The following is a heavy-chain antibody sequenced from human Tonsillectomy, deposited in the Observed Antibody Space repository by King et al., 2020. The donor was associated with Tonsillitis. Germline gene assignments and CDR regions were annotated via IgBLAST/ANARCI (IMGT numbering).Heavy chain of an antibody. CDR3: ATVGLSDCSGGYCSWDY. CDR2: IIPVIGTA. CDR1: GGTFSSYA. V-gene: IGHV1-69*06. Sequence: QLVQSGAEVKKPGSSVKVSCKASGGTFSSYAISWVRQAPGQGLEWMGRIIPVIGTANYAQKFQGRVTITADKSTSIAYMELSSLRSEDTAVYYCATVGLSDCSGGYCSWDYWGQGTLVTVSS. D-gene: IGHD2-15*01. J-gene: IGHJ4*02.